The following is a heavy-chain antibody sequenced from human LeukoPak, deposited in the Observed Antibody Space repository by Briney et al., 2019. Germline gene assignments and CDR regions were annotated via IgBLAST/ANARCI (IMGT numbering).Heavy chain of an antibody. Sequence: PSETLSLTCAVSGYSISSGYYWGWIRQPPGKGLEWIGSIYHSGSTYYNPSLKSRVTISVDTSKNQFSLKLSSVTAADTAVYYCARGWAYYYDSSVYRGAFDIWGQGTMVTVSS. CDR3: ARGWAYYYDSSVYRGAFDI. CDR2: IYHSGST. V-gene: IGHV4-38-2*01. CDR1: GYSISSGYY. J-gene: IGHJ3*02. D-gene: IGHD3-22*01.